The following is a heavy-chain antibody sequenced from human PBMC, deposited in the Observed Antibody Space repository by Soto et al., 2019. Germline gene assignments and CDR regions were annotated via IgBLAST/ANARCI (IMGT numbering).Heavy chain of an antibody. CDR1: GFTFSSYA. Sequence: QVQLVESGGGVVQPGRSLRLSCAASGFTFSSYAMHWVRQAPGKGLEWVAVISYDGSNKYYADSVKGRFTISRDNSKNTLYLQMNSLRAEDTAVYYCARATVPATAIPVSYWGQGTLVTVSS. J-gene: IGHJ4*02. D-gene: IGHD2-2*02. CDR2: ISYDGSNK. CDR3: ARATVPATAIPVSY. V-gene: IGHV3-30-3*01.